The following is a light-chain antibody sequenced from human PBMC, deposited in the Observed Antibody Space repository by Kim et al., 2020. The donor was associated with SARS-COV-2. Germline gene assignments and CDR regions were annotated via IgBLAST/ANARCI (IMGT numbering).Light chain of an antibody. J-gene: IGLJ1*01. CDR2: YNS. Sequence: APGKTARITVRANNFGSKSVHWYQQKPGQAPVLVIYYNSDRPSGIPERFSGSNSGNTATLTISRVEAGDEADYYCQVWDTSTDHYVFGAGTKVTVL. CDR3: QVWDTSTDHYV. CDR1: NFGSKS. V-gene: IGLV3-21*04.